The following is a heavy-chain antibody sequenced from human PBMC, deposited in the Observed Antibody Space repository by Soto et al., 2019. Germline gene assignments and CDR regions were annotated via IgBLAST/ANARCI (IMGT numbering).Heavy chain of an antibody. Sequence: SETLSLTCAVSGGSISSSNWWSWVRQPPGKGLEWIGEIYHSGSTNYNPSLKSRVTISVDKSKNQFSLKLSSVTAADTAVYYCARTYYDFWSGYSRYNWFDPWGQGTLVTVSS. CDR2: IYHSGST. D-gene: IGHD3-3*01. CDR3: ARTYYDFWSGYSRYNWFDP. V-gene: IGHV4-4*02. J-gene: IGHJ5*02. CDR1: GGSISSSNW.